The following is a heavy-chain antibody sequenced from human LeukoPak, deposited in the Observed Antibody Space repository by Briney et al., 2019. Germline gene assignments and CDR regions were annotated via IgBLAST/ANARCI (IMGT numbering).Heavy chain of an antibody. J-gene: IGHJ4*02. CDR1: GVSLSGYY. Sequence: SETLSLTCAVYGVSLSGYYWSWLRQPPGKGLEWLGEINHSGSTNYNPPLKSRVTISVDTSKNQFSLMLSSVTAADTAVYYCTRLPRRGGSYYFDYWGQGTLVTVSS. D-gene: IGHD1-26*01. CDR2: INHSGST. CDR3: TRLPRRGGSYYFDY. V-gene: IGHV4-34*01.